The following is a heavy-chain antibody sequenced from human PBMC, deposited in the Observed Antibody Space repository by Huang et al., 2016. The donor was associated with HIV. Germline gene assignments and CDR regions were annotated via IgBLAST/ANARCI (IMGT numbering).Heavy chain of an antibody. Sequence: QVQLVQSGAEVKRPGSSVKVSCKTSGGTFSSYAIVWVRQVPGQGLEWVGGIIPIHATSNYAQKFQDRVTSTADESTDTAFLELSGLKSEDTAMYFCARRQGGALLYWGQGTLITVT. J-gene: IGHJ4*02. CDR2: IIPIHATS. CDR3: ARRQGGALLY. CDR1: GGTFSSYA. D-gene: IGHD2-21*02. V-gene: IGHV1-69*13.